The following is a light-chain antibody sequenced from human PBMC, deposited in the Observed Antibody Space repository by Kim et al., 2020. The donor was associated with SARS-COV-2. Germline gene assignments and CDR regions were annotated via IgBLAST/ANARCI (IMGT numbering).Light chain of an antibody. CDR3: QQYGSSPLT. V-gene: IGKV3-20*01. J-gene: IGKJ4*01. CDR2: GAS. Sequence: SAGERATLSCRASPSVSSSYLAWYQQKPGQAPRLLIYGASSRATGIPDRFSGSGSGTDFTLTISRLEPEDFAVYYCQQYGSSPLTFGGGTKVDIK. CDR1: PSVSSSY.